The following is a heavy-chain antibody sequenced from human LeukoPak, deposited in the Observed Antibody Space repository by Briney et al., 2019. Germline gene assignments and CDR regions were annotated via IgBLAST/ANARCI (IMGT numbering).Heavy chain of an antibody. CDR3: ARTYSSGSANYYYYYGMDV. CDR1: GGTFSSYT. J-gene: IGHJ6*02. Sequence: SVKVSCKASGGTFSSYTISWVRQAPGQGLEWMGRSIPILGIANYAQKFQGRVTITADKSTSTAYMELSSLRSEDTAVYYCARTYSSGSANYYYYYGMDVWGQGTTVTVSS. CDR2: SIPILGIA. V-gene: IGHV1-69*02. D-gene: IGHD6-19*01.